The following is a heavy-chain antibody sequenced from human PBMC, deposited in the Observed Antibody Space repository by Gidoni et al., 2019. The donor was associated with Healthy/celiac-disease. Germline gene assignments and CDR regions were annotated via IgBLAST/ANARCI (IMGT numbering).Heavy chain of an antibody. V-gene: IGHV1-69*01. CDR2: IIPIFGTA. CDR3: ARDRRRGWLKGFGDAFDI. CDR1: GGTFSSYA. Sequence: QVQLVQSGAEVKKPGSSVKVSCKASGGTFSSYAISWVRQAPGQGLEWLGGIIPIFGTANYAQKFQGRVTITADESTSTAYMELSSLRSEDTAVYYCARDRRRGWLKGFGDAFDIWGQGTMVTVSS. J-gene: IGHJ3*02. D-gene: IGHD3-10*01.